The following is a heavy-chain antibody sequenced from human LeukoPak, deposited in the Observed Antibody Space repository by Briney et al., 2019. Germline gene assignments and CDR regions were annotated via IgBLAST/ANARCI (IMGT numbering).Heavy chain of an antibody. CDR2: IKHNGGEK. J-gene: IGHJ4*02. Sequence: GGSLRHSCVASGFTLTDYFMSWVPQAPGKGLEWVASIKHNGGEKYYVDSVKGRFTISRDNAKKSLYLEMSSLRVEDTAVYYCARDRGWRTSGYYLYHFDYWGQGTLVTFAS. D-gene: IGHD3-22*01. CDR3: ARDRGWRTSGYYLYHFDY. CDR1: GFTLTDYF. V-gene: IGHV3-7*01.